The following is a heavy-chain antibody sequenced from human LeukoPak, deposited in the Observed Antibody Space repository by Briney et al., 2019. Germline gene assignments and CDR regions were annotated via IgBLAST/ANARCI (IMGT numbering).Heavy chain of an antibody. D-gene: IGHD3-10*01. CDR3: AREFGRSGSFDY. Sequence: PGRSLRLSCAASGFTFSRYGMNWVRQAPGKGLEWVAAISDDGGYKSYADSVKGRFTISRDNSKNTLYLEMNSLIAEGTAVYYRAREFGRSGSFDYWGQGSLVTVSS. J-gene: IGHJ4*02. CDR2: ISDDGGYK. V-gene: IGHV3-30*03. CDR1: GFTFSRYG.